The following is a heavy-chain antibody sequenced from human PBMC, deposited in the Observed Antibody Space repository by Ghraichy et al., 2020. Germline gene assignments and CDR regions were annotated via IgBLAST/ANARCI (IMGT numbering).Heavy chain of an antibody. Sequence: GSLRLSCTVSGGSISSYYWSWIRQPPGKGLEWIGYIYYSGSTNYNPSLKSRVTISVDTSKNQFSLKLSSVTAADTAVYYCARAHYDILTGYYRPDLFDYWGQGTLVTVSS. J-gene: IGHJ4*02. CDR1: GGSISSYY. D-gene: IGHD3-9*01. CDR2: IYYSGST. V-gene: IGHV4-59*01. CDR3: ARAHYDILTGYYRPDLFDY.